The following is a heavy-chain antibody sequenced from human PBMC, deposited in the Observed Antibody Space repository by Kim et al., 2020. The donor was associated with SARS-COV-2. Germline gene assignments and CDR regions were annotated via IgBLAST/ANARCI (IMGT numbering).Heavy chain of an antibody. CDR3: ARDQGWRAVGSGISDDYYHHGMGV. J-gene: IGHJ6*01. CDR2: ISTYKGHT. Sequence: ASVKVSCKASGYIFTSYGLSWVRQAPGQGLEWMGWISTYKGHTNYAQKFQGRVTMTTDTSTNTAYMELKNLRSDDTAVYYCARDQGWRAVGSGISDDYYHHGMGVWGLGTTVTVSS. V-gene: IGHV1-18*01. D-gene: IGHD3-10*01. CDR1: GYIFTSYG.